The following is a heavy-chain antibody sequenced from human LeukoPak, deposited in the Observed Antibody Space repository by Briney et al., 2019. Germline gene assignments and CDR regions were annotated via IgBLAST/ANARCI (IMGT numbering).Heavy chain of an antibody. CDR2: ISSSSSCI. CDR1: GFTFSSYS. Sequence: GGSLRLSCAASGFTFSSYSMNWVRQAPGKGLEWVSSISSSSSCIYYADSVKGRFTTSRDNAKNSLYLQMNSLRAEDTAVYYCATPPTFDYWGQGTLVTVSS. J-gene: IGHJ4*02. V-gene: IGHV3-21*01. CDR3: ATPPTFDY.